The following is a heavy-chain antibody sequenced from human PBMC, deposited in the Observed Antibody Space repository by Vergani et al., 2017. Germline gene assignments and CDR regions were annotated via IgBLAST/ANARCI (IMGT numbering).Heavy chain of an antibody. J-gene: IGHJ4*02. CDR1: GASVNSYY. CDR3: ARSRIYYGAGSPDY. Sequence: QVKLQASGPGLVKPSETLSLTCTVSGASVNSYYWSWIRQPPGKGLEWMGYVSFRGDTLYDPAVKGRMTISLNTSSNQFSLYLTSVTSADTAVYYCARSRIYYGAGSPDYWVQGTLVTVSS. D-gene: IGHD3-10*01. CDR2: VSFRGDT. V-gene: IGHV4-59*02.